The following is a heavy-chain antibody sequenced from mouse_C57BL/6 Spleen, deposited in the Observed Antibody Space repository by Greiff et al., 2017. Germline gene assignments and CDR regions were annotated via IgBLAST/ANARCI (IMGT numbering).Heavy chain of an antibody. J-gene: IGHJ2*01. CDR3: ARGPEGYVDY. CDR2: INPSSGYT. CDR1: GYTFTSYW. V-gene: IGHV1-7*01. Sequence: QVQLQQSGADLAKPGASVTLSCKASGYTFTSYWMHWVHQRPGQGLEWIGYINPSSGYTKYNQKFKDQATLTADKSSRTAYIQLSSLTYEDSAVYCGARGPEGYVDYGGGGTARAVS.